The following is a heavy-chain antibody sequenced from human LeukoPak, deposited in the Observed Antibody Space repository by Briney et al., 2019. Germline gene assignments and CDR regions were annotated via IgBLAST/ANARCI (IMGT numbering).Heavy chain of an antibody. Sequence: SETLSLTCTVSGVSFSSSSYYWGWIRQPPGKGLEWIGSMYYSGSTYYNPSLKSRVTISVDTSKNQFSLKLSSVTAADTAVYYCARVGSGWSIDYWGQGTLVTVSS. CDR2: MYYSGST. J-gene: IGHJ4*02. V-gene: IGHV4-39*07. CDR3: ARVGSGWSIDY. D-gene: IGHD6-19*01. CDR1: GVSFSSSSYY.